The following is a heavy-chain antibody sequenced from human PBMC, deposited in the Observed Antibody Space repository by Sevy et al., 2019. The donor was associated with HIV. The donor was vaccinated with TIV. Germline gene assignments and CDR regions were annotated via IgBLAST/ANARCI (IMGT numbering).Heavy chain of an antibody. V-gene: IGHV3-64D*06. CDR2: ISQYGHKT. J-gene: IGHJ4*01. D-gene: IGHD6-13*01. CDR3: VGQLELGKLDN. CDR1: GFTFSDYS. Sequence: QLGGSLRLSCSASGFTFSDYSMHWVRQAPGKGLEYISSISQYGHKTYYADSMKGKFTISRDNSRDTLFLQIHSLRSEDTAVYYCVGQLELGKLDNWGQGTLVTVSS.